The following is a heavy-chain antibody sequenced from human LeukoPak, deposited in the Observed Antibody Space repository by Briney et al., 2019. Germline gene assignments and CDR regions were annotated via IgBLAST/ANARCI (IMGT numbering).Heavy chain of an antibody. D-gene: IGHD3-3*01. V-gene: IGHV1-18*01. CDR2: ISTYNGNT. CDR1: GYTFTSYG. J-gene: IGHJ6*02. Sequence: ASVKVSCKASGYTFTSYGISWVRQAPGQGLEWMGWISTYNGNTNYAQKLQGRVTMTTDTSTSIVYMELRSLRSDDTAVYCCARGGGDFWSGYYPYYYYGMDVWGQGTTVTVSS. CDR3: ARGGGDFWSGYYPYYYYGMDV.